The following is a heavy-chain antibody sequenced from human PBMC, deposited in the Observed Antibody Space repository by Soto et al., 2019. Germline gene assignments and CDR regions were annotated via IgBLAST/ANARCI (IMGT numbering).Heavy chain of an antibody. V-gene: IGHV3-21*01. D-gene: IGHD2-2*02. J-gene: IGHJ6*02. CDR1: GFTFSTYS. CDR3: AREYTAWPLAYGLDV. Sequence: GGSLRLSCVVSGFTFSTYSINWVRQAPGKGLEWVSSISSRSDIYYADSVKGRFTISRDNAKNSVSLQMNGLRAEDTAVYYCAREYTAWPLAYGLDVWGQGTTVTV. CDR2: ISSRSDI.